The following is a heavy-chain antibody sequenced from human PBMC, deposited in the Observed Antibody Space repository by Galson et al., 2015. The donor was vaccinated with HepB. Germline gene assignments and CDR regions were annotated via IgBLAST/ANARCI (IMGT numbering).Heavy chain of an antibody. D-gene: IGHD6-19*01. CDR2: ISYDGSNK. CDR1: GFTFSSYG. Sequence: SLRLSCAASGFTFSSYGMHWVRQAPGKGLEWVAVISYDGSNKYYADSVKGRFTISRDNSKNTLYLQMNSLRAEDTAVYYCANGNRYSSGWYLITQAHENYAFDIWGQGTMVTVSS. V-gene: IGHV3-30*18. CDR3: ANGNRYSSGWYLITQAHENYAFDI. J-gene: IGHJ3*02.